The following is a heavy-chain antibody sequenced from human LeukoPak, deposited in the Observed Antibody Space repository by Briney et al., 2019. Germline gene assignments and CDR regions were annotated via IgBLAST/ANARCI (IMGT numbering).Heavy chain of an antibody. CDR2: IESDGTRT. D-gene: IGHD2-2*03. Sequence: GGSLRLSCAASGITLSDYWMYWVRQGPGKGLVHVSRIESDGTRTVYADSVKGRFTISRDNGKNTMYLQMNSLRAEDTAVYYCVRGGHKLDIETSRYYYGLDVWGQGTTVTVSS. J-gene: IGHJ6*02. CDR3: VRGGHKLDIETSRYYYGLDV. V-gene: IGHV3-74*03. CDR1: GITLSDYW.